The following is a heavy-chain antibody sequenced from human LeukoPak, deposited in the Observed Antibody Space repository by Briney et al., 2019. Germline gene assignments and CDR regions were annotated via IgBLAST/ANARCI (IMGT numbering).Heavy chain of an antibody. J-gene: IGHJ6*02. D-gene: IGHD4-17*01. Sequence: SVKVSCKASGFTFTSSAVQWVRQARGQRLEWIGWVVVGSGNTNYAQKFQERVTITRDMSTSTAYMELSSLRSEDTAVYYCAATTVTPMLYYYYGMDVWGQGTTVTVSS. CDR3: AATTVTPMLYYYYGMDV. V-gene: IGHV1-58*01. CDR2: VVVGSGNT. CDR1: GFTFTSSA.